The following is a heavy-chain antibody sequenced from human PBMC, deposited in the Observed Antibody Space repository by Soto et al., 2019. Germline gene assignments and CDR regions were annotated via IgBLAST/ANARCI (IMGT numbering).Heavy chain of an antibody. CDR1: GFTFSSYA. V-gene: IGHV3-30-3*01. D-gene: IGHD6-6*01. CDR2: ISYDGSNK. J-gene: IGHJ4*02. Sequence: GGSLRLSCAASGFTFSSYAMHWVRQAPGKGLEWVAVISYDGSNKYYADSVKGRFTISRDNSKNTLYLQMNSLRAEDTAVYYCASPSLSSSSGFEVDYWGQGTLVTVSS. CDR3: ASPSLSSSSGFEVDY.